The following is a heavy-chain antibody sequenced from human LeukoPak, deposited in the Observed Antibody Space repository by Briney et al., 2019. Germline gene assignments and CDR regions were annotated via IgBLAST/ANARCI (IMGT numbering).Heavy chain of an antibody. CDR1: GGSISSGSYY. J-gene: IGHJ6*03. D-gene: IGHD2-2*01. V-gene: IGHV4-61*02. CDR2: IYTSGST. CDR3: ARERPRGVVPAASYYYYYYYMDI. Sequence: SETLSLTCTVSGGSISSGSYYWSWIRQPAGKGLEWFGRIYTSGSTNYNPSLKSRVTISVDTSKNQFSLKLSSVTAADTAVYYCARERPRGVVPAASYYYYYYYMDIWGKGTTVTVSS.